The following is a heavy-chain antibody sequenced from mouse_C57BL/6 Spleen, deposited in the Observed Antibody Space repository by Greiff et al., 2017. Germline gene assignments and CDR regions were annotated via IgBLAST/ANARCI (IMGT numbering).Heavy chain of an antibody. CDR1: GFSLTSYG. Sequence: QVQLKESGPGLVQPSQSLSITCTVSGFSLTSYGVHWVRQSPGKGLEWLGVIWSGGSTDYNAAFISRLSISKDNSKSQVFIKMNRLQADDTAIYYCARNYGSRYYFDYWGQGTTLTVAS. J-gene: IGHJ2*01. CDR2: IWSGGST. V-gene: IGHV2-2*01. CDR3: ARNYGSRYYFDY. D-gene: IGHD1-1*01.